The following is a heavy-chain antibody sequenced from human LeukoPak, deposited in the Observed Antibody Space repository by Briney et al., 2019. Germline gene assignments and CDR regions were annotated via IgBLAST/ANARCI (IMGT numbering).Heavy chain of an antibody. CDR1: GGSFSGYY. J-gene: IGHJ4*02. CDR2: IYYSENT. V-gene: IGHV4-34*01. Sequence: SETLSLTCAVYGGSFSGYYWSWIRQPPGKGLEWIGYIYYSENTNYNPSLKSRVTISLDTSKNQFSLKLSSVTTADTAVYFCTRRVAVAGTPKASFDYWGQGILVTVSS. D-gene: IGHD6-19*01. CDR3: TRRVAVAGTPKASFDY.